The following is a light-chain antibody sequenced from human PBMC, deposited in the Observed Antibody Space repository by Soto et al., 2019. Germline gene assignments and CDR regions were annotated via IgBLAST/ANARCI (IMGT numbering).Light chain of an antibody. J-gene: IGLJ3*02. CDR3: QTWASGIRV. V-gene: IGLV4-69*01. Sequence: QPVLTQSPSASASLGASVKLTCTLTTGHSTYAIAWHQQQPEKGPQYLMKINSDGSHIKGDGIPDRFSGSSSGAERNLIISSLQSEDEADYYCQTWASGIRVFGGGTKLIVL. CDR2: INSDGSH. CDR1: TGHSTYA.